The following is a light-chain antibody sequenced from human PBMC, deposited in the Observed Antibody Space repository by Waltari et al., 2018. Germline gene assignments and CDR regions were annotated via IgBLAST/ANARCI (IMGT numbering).Light chain of an antibody. Sequence: EIVMTQPPATLSVSPGERATLPCRASQSVDNNLAWYQQKPGQAPRLLIYGASARATGIPARFSGSGSGTEFTLTISSMQSEDFAVYYCQQYNNWPPYTFGQGTKLEIK. J-gene: IGKJ2*01. CDR1: QSVDNN. V-gene: IGKV3-15*01. CDR3: QQYNNWPPYT. CDR2: GAS.